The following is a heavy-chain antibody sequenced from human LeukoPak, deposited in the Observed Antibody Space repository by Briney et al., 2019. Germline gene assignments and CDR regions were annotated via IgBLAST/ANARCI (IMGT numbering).Heavy chain of an antibody. V-gene: IGHV3-21*01. D-gene: IGHD6-13*01. CDR2: ISSSSYI. CDR1: GFTFSSYS. CDR3: ARDAYLAAAGTDYYYYYMDV. J-gene: IGHJ6*03. Sequence: GGSLRLSCAASGFTFSSYSMNWVRQAPGKGLEWVSSISSSSYIYYADSVKGRFTISRDNAKNSLYLQMNSLRAEDTAVYYCARDAYLAAAGTDYYYYYMDVWGKGTTVTVSS.